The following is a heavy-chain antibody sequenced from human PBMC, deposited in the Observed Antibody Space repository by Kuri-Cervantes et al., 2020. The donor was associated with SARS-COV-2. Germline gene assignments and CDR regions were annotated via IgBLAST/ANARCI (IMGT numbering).Heavy chain of an antibody. D-gene: IGHD3-3*01. V-gene: IGHV5-51*01. CDR2: IYPGDSDT. Sequence: GGSLRLSCKGSGYSFTSYWIGWVRQMPGKGLEWMGIIYPGDSDTRYSPSSQGQVTISADKSISTAYLQWSSLKASDTAMYYCARPGGTYYDPYYYYGMDVWGQGTMVTVSS. J-gene: IGHJ6*02. CDR1: GYSFTSYW. CDR3: ARPGGTYYDPYYYYGMDV.